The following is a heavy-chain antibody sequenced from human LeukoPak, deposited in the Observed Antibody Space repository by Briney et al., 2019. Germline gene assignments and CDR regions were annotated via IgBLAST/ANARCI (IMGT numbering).Heavy chain of an antibody. CDR2: ISSNGGST. V-gene: IGHV3-64*01. CDR1: GLTFTSYW. J-gene: IGHJ3*02. Sequence: PGGSLRLSCAASGLTFTSYWMHWVRQTPGKGLEYVSAISSNGGSTYYANSVKGRFTISRDNSKNTLYLQMGSLRAEDMAVYYCARDGDAFDIWGQGTMVTVSS. CDR3: ARDGDAFDI.